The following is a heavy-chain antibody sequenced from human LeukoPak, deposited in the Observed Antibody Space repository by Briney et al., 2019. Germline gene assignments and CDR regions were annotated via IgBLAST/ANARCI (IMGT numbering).Heavy chain of an antibody. CDR3: AGISYSGTWPVGY. Sequence: GGSLRLSCAASGFTFSSHGMHWVRQAPGKGLEWVAVIWYDGSNKYYADSVKGRFTISRDNSKNTLYLQMNTLTAEDTAVYYCAGISYSGTWPVGYWGQGALVTVTA. V-gene: IGHV3-33*01. J-gene: IGHJ4*02. CDR2: IWYDGSNK. D-gene: IGHD6-25*01. CDR1: GFTFSSHG.